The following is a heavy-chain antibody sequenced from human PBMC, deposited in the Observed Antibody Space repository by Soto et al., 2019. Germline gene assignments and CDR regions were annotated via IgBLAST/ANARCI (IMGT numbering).Heavy chain of an antibody. CDR1: GGSISSGGYS. Sequence: QLQLQESGSGLVKPSQTLSLTCAVSGGSISSGGYSWSWIRQPPGKGLEWIGYIYHSGSTYYNPSLKSRVPLSVERSKNQFSPKPSSVTAADPAVYYRARVPDYWGQGTLVTVSS. V-gene: IGHV4-30-2*01. J-gene: IGHJ4*02. CDR3: ARVPDY. CDR2: IYHSGST.